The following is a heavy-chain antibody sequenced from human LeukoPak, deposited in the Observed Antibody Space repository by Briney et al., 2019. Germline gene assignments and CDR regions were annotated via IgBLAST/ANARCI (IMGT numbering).Heavy chain of an antibody. CDR3: VRTNPWDLTYYFDY. Sequence: SETLSLTCTVSGSSIKSHFWSWVRQPPGKRLEWIGYMFHSGTTNYNPSLKSRVTISVDTPKNQFSLRLTSVTAADTAVYYCVRTNPWDLTYYFDYWGQGTLVTVSS. J-gene: IGHJ4*02. CDR1: GSSIKSHF. CDR2: MFHSGTT. D-gene: IGHD1-14*01. V-gene: IGHV4-59*11.